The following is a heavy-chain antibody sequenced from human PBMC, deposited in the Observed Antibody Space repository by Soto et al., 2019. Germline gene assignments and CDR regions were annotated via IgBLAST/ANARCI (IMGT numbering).Heavy chain of an antibody. Sequence: SVKVSCKASGGTFSSYAISWVRQAPGQGLEWMGGIIPIFGTANYAQKFQGRVTITADESTSTAYMELSSLRSEDTAVYYCARSTDRRSGYYSPPYDAFDIWGQGTMVTVSS. CDR2: IIPIFGTA. J-gene: IGHJ3*02. V-gene: IGHV1-69*13. D-gene: IGHD3-3*01. CDR1: GGTFSSYA. CDR3: ARSTDRRSGYYSPPYDAFDI.